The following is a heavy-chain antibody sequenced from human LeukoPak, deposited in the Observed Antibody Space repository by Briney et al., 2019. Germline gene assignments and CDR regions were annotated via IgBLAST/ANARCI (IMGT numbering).Heavy chain of an antibody. J-gene: IGHJ5*02. CDR1: GGSISSYY. Sequence: PSETLSLTCTVSGGSISSYYWSWIRQPPGKGLEWIGDIYYSGSTNYNPSLKSRVTISVDTSKNQFSLKLSSVTAADTAVYYCARDLRKAGWFDPWGQGTLVTVSS. CDR3: ARDLRKAGWFDP. V-gene: IGHV4-59*01. CDR2: IYYSGST.